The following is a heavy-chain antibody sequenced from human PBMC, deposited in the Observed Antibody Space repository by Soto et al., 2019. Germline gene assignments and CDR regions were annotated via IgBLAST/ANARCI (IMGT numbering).Heavy chain of an antibody. CDR2: INHSGST. D-gene: IGHD3-3*01. Sequence: SETLSLTCAVYGGSFSGYYWSWIRQPPGKGLEWIGEINHSGSTNYNPSLKSRVTISVDTSKNQFSLKLSSVTAADTAVYYCARVPLEWLLWNKGLGTRYYGMDVWGQVNTVTVSS. V-gene: IGHV4-34*01. CDR1: GGSFSGYY. J-gene: IGHJ6*02. CDR3: ARVPLEWLLWNKGLGTRYYGMDV.